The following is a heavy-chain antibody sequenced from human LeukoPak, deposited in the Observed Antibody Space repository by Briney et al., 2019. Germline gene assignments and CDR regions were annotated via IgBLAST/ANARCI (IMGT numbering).Heavy chain of an antibody. CDR3: ASLFLCYGCSSSSKSFNI. J-gene: IGHJ3*02. CDR2: IYTGGTT. Sequence: GGSLRLSCAASGFIVSSNSMSWVRQAPGKGLEWVSLIYTGGTTYYADSVKGRFIISRDNAKNTLYLQMNSLRVVDTAVYYCASLFLCYGCSSSSKSFNIWGQGTMVTVSS. D-gene: IGHD6-6*01. CDR1: GFIVSSNS. V-gene: IGHV3-66*01.